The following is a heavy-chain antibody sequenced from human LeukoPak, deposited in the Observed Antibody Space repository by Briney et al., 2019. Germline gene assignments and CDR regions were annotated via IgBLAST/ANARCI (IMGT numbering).Heavy chain of an antibody. Sequence: SETLSLTCTVSGGSIRSSYYYWGWIRQPPGKGLEWIGYIYYSGSTNYNPSLKSRVTISVDTSKNQFSLKLSSVTAADTAVYYCAREGPITGISGYGAFDIWGQGTMVTVSS. CDR1: GGSIRSSYYY. CDR2: IYYSGST. V-gene: IGHV4-61*01. J-gene: IGHJ3*02. D-gene: IGHD1-20*01. CDR3: AREGPITGISGYGAFDI.